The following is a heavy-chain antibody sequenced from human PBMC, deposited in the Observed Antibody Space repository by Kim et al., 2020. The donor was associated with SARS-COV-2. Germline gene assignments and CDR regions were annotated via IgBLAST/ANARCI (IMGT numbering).Heavy chain of an antibody. CDR3: ARGKRAITMIVVGVGEYYYMDV. D-gene: IGHD3-22*01. CDR1: GGSFSGYY. Sequence: SETLSLTCAVYGGSFSGYYWSWIRQPPGKGLEWIGEINHSGSTNYNPSLKSRVTISVDTSKNQFSLKLSSVTAADTAVYYCARGKRAITMIVVGVGEYYYMDVWGKGTTVTVSS. CDR2: INHSGST. J-gene: IGHJ6*03. V-gene: IGHV4-34*01.